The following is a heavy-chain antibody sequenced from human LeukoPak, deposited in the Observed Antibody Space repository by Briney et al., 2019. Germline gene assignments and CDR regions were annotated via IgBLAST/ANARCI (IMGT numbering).Heavy chain of an antibody. Sequence: PGGSLRLSCAASGFTFSSYSMNWVRQAPGKGLERVANIKEDGSDKYYLDSVKGRFTISRDNAKNSLYLQMNSLRAEDTALYYCAREVPAPMNAFDIWGQGTMVTVSS. D-gene: IGHD2-2*01. CDR2: IKEDGSDK. CDR3: AREVPAPMNAFDI. CDR1: GFTFSSYS. V-gene: IGHV3-7*01. J-gene: IGHJ3*02.